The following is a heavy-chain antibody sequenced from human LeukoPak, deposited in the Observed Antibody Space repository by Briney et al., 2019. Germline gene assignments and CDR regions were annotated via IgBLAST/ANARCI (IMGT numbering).Heavy chain of an antibody. D-gene: IGHD5-24*01. V-gene: IGHV5-51*01. CDR1: GYTFTSYW. Sequence: GESLKISCKCSGYTFTSYWIGWVRQLPGKGLEWMGIIYPDDSDTRYSPSFQGQVTISADKSITTAYLQYSSLKASNTAMYYCARHIFRDGYNTPGDYWGQGTLVTVSS. J-gene: IGHJ4*02. CDR3: ARHIFRDGYNTPGDY. CDR2: IYPDDSDT.